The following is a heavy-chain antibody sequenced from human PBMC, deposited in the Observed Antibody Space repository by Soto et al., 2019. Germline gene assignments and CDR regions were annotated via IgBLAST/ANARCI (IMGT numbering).Heavy chain of an antibody. D-gene: IGHD3-3*01. CDR2: INPSGGST. CDR1: GYTFTSYY. J-gene: IGHJ4*02. V-gene: IGHV1-46*01. Sequence: ASVKVSCKASGYTFTSYYMHWVRQAPGQGLEWMGIINPSGGSTSYAQKFQGRVTMTRDTSTSTVYMELSSLRSEDTAVYYCAREGDFGVVTRPLGYCGQGTLVTVSS. CDR3: AREGDFGVVTRPLGY.